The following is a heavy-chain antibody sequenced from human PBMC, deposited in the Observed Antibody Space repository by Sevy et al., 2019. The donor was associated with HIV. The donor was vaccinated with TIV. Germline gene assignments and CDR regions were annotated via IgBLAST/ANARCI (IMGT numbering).Heavy chain of an antibody. CDR1: GFTFSSYA. V-gene: IGHV3-23*01. CDR2: FSFGCGKI. D-gene: IGHD2-2*01. Sequence: GGSLRLSCAASGFTFSSYAMSWVRQPPGKGLEWVATFSFGCGKINYADSVKGRFTISRDNSKNTLSLQMNRLRAEDTAVYYCAREGCSRPHDYWGQGTLVTVS. CDR3: AREGCSRPHDY. J-gene: IGHJ4*02.